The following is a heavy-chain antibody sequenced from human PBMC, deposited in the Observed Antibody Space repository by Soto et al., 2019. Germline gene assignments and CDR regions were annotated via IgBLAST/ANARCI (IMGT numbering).Heavy chain of an antibody. CDR1: GFTFSSYG. V-gene: IGHV3-33*01. CDR3: ARGRPSRSSLWVASLSDWFDP. Sequence: PGGSLRLSCAASGFTFSSYGMHWVRQAPGKGLEWVAVIWYDGSNKYYADSVKGRFTISRDNSKNTLYLQMNSLRAEDTAVYYCARGRPSRSSLWVASLSDWFDPWGQGTLVTVYS. CDR2: IWYDGSNK. D-gene: IGHD3-16*01. J-gene: IGHJ5*02.